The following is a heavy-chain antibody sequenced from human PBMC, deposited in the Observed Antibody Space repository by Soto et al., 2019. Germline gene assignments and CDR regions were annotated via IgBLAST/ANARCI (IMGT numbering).Heavy chain of an antibody. J-gene: IGHJ4*02. CDR1: GFTFSNYA. Sequence: EVQLLESGGGLVQPGGSLRLSCAASGFTFSNYAMTWVRQAPGKGLEWVSTISGSGDNTYYADSVRGRFTISRDNSKNTLYLQMNGRRAADTAVYYCAKRPLAARPTAYWGQGTLVTASS. CDR3: AKRPLAARPTAY. V-gene: IGHV3-23*01. D-gene: IGHD6-6*01. CDR2: ISGSGDNT.